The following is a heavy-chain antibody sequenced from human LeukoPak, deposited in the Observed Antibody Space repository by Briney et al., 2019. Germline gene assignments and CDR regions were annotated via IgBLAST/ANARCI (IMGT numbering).Heavy chain of an antibody. J-gene: IGHJ4*02. V-gene: IGHV4-34*01. CDR3: AVGITILGVAASFDS. Sequence: NPSETLSLTCAVYGASYNAYYWSWIRQPPGKGVEWIGDIDHRGTATYNPSLKSRLTISADASKNQFSLKLNSVTDADTAVYYCAVGITILGVAASFDSWGQGNLVIVSS. CDR2: IDHRGTA. CDR1: GASYNAYY. D-gene: IGHD3-3*01.